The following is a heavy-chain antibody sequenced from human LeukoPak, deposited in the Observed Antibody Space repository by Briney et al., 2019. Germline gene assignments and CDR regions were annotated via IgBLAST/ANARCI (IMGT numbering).Heavy chain of an antibody. V-gene: IGHV3-9*01. Sequence: GGSLRLSCAASGFTFDDYAMHWVRQAPGKGLEWVSGISWNSGSIGYADSVKGRFTISRDNAKNSLYLQMNSLRAEDTALYYCAKEGRIGAFDIWGQETMVTVSS. CDR3: AKEGRIGAFDI. CDR2: ISWNSGSI. J-gene: IGHJ3*02. CDR1: GFTFDDYA.